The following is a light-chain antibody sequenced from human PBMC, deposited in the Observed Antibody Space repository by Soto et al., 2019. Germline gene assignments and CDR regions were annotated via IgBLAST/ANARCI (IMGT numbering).Light chain of an antibody. CDR3: SSYTSSSTLYV. CDR2: EVS. CDR1: SSDVGGYNY. J-gene: IGLJ1*01. Sequence: QSALTQPASVSGSPGQSITISCTGTSSDVGGYNYVSWYQQQSGKAPKLIIHEVSNRPSGVSNRFSGSKSGNTASLTISGLQAEDEADYYCSSYTSSSTLYVFGTGTKLTVL. V-gene: IGLV2-14*01.